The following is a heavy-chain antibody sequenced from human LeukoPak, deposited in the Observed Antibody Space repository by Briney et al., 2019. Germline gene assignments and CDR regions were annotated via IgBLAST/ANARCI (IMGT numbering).Heavy chain of an antibody. CDR2: IIPIFGTA. J-gene: IGHJ4*02. CDR3: ARDGTVPDYYGSGSSPLDY. CDR1: GGTFSSYA. D-gene: IGHD3-10*01. Sequence: SVKVSCKASGGTFSSYAISWVRQAPGQGLEWMGGIIPIFGTANYAQKFQGRVTITADESTSTAYMELSSLRSEDTAVYYCARDGTVPDYYGSGSSPLDYWGQGTLVTVSS. V-gene: IGHV1-69*13.